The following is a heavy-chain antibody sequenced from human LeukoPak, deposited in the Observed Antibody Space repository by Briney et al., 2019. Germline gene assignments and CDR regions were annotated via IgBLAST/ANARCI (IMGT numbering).Heavy chain of an antibody. Sequence: PGGSLRLSCAASGFTFSSYALSWVRQAPGKGLEWVSAISGSGGSTYYADSVKGRFTISRDNSKNTLYLQMNSLRAEDTAVYYCAKEYVWGSYRWTLRDWTTYWGQGTLVTVSS. J-gene: IGHJ4*02. CDR1: GFTFSSYA. CDR2: ISGSGGST. V-gene: IGHV3-23*01. D-gene: IGHD3-16*02. CDR3: AKEYVWGSYRWTLRDWTTY.